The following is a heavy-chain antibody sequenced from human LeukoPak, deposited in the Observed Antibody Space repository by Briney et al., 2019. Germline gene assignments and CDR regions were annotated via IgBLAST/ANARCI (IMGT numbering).Heavy chain of an antibody. CDR1: GGSISSSNYY. D-gene: IGHD3-16*02. Sequence: SETLSLTCTVSGGSISSSNYYWGWIRQPPGKGLEWIWSMYYSGNTDYNPSLKSRVTISVDASKNEFSLKVNSVTAADTAVYYCARTLGWASSRYPFDGWGQGTLVTVSS. V-gene: IGHV4-39*01. CDR2: MYYSGNT. CDR3: ARTLGWASSRYPFDG. J-gene: IGHJ4*02.